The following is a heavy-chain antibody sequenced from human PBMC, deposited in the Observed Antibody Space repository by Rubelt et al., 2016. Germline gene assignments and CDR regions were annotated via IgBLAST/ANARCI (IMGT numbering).Heavy chain of an antibody. D-gene: IGHD3-3*01. Sequence: QVQLVQSGAEVKKPGSSVKVSCKASGGTFSSYAISWVRQAPGQGLEWMGRIIPILGIANYAQKFQGRVTITADKSTSTAYMELISLRSEDTAVYYCARLSITIFGVVVYYYGMDVWGQGTTVTVSS. J-gene: IGHJ6*02. CDR3: ARLSITIFGVVVYYYGMDV. CDR2: IIPILGIA. V-gene: IGHV1-69*04. CDR1: GGTFSSYA.